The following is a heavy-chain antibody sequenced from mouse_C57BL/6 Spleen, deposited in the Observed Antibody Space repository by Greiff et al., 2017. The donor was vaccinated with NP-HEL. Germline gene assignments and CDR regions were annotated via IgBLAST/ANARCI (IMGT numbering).Heavy chain of an antibody. CDR1: GYTFTDYE. J-gene: IGHJ2*01. CDR2: IDPETGGT. D-gene: IGHD1-1*01. Sequence: VKLQQSGPELVRPGASVTLSCKASGYTFTDYEMHWVKQTPVHGLEWIGAIDPETGGTAYNQKFKGKAILTADKSSSTAYMELRSLTSEDSAVYYCTRSHYGSSWDYWGQGTTLTVSS. CDR3: TRSHYGSSWDY. V-gene: IGHV1-15*01.